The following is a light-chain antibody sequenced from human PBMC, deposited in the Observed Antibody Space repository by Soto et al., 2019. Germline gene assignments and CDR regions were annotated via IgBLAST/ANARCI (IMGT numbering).Light chain of an antibody. CDR1: SSDVGGYTY. CDR3: TSYTSSSTPYV. V-gene: IGLV2-14*01. Sequence: QSVLTQPASVSGSPGQSITISCAGTSSDVGGYTYVSWYQQHPGKAPKLMIYDVSNRPSGVSNRFSGSKSGNTASLTISGLQAEGEADYYCTSYTSSSTPYVFGGGTKLTVL. J-gene: IGLJ1*01. CDR2: DVS.